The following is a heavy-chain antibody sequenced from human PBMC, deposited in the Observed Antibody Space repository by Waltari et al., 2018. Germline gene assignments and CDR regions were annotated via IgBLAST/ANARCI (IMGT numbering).Heavy chain of an antibody. CDR2: INHSGST. D-gene: IGHD6-13*01. V-gene: IGHV4-34*01. CDR3: ARVPRAGTWTRWGYFDY. Sequence: QVQLQQWGAGLLKPSETLSLTCAVYGGSFSGYYWSWIRQPPGKGLEWIGEINHSGSTNYNPSLKSRVTISVDTSKNQFSLKLSSVTAADTAVYYCARVPRAGTWTRWGYFDYWGQGTLVTVSS. CDR1: GGSFSGYY. J-gene: IGHJ4*02.